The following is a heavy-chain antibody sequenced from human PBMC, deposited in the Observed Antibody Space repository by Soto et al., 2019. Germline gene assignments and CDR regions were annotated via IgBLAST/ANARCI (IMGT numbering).Heavy chain of an antibody. D-gene: IGHD6-19*01. J-gene: IGHJ3*01. CDR1: CLSIGGLY. Sequence: QVQLQESGPGLVRPSETLSLTCTVSCLSIGGLYWSWVRQSPERGLEWIAYVSYTGGTHYNPSLVGRVSISLDTSNNQFSLTLTSVTPADTAVYYCAGDRNRQWLYFWGQGATVTVSS. CDR3: AGDRNRQWLYF. CDR2: VSYTGGT. V-gene: IGHV4-59*01.